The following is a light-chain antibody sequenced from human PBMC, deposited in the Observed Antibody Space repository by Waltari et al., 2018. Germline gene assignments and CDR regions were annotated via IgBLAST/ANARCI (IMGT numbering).Light chain of an antibody. J-gene: IGLJ2*01. CDR1: SSNIGSNY. CDR2: RKN. V-gene: IGLV1-47*01. Sequence: QSVLTQPPSASGAPGQRVTISCSGSSSNIGSNYVFWYQQLPGTAPKLLIHRKNQRPSGVPDRFSGSKSGNSASLAISGLRPEDEAVYYCAAWDDSLTGSVLFGGGTKLTVL. CDR3: AAWDDSLTGSVL.